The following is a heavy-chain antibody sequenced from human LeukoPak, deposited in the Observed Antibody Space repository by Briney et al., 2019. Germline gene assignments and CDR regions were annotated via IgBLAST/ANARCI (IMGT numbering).Heavy chain of an antibody. CDR3: AGDDPTFYGDLWGAFDY. V-gene: IGHV4-30-4*08. Sequence: SETLSLTCTVSGGSISSGDYYWSWIRQPPGKGLEWIGYIYYSGSTYYNPSLKSRVTISVDTSKNQFSLKLSSVTAADTAVYYCAGDDPTFYGDLWGAFDYWGQGTLVTVSS. D-gene: IGHD4-17*01. CDR2: IYYSGST. J-gene: IGHJ4*02. CDR1: GGSISSGDYY.